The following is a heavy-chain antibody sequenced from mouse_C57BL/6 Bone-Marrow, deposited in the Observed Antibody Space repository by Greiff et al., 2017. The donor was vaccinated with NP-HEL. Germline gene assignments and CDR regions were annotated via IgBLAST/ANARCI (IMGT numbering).Heavy chain of an antibody. Sequence: VQLQQPGAELVKPGASVKLSCKASGYTFTSYWMHWVKQRPGQGLEWIGMIHPNSGSTNYNEKFKSKATLTVDKSSSTAYMQLSSLTSEDSAVYYGAREDDCDGDWYFDVWGTGTTVTVSS. CDR3: AREDDCDGDWYFDV. D-gene: IGHD2-4*01. V-gene: IGHV1-64*01. CDR1: GYTFTSYW. J-gene: IGHJ1*03. CDR2: IHPNSGST.